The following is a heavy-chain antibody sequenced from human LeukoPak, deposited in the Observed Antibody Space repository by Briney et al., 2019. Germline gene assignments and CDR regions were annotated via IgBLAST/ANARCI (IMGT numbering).Heavy chain of an antibody. V-gene: IGHV3-48*01. J-gene: IGHJ4*02. CDR2: ITNSGNSK. CDR1: EFTFSSYS. Sequence: GGSLRLSCAASEFTFSSYSMNWVRQAPGKGLEWVSYITNSGNSKSYADSVKGRFTISRDNTKNSLYLQMNGLRAEDTAVYYCAKVLAYYFDYWGQGTLVTVSS. CDR3: AKVLAYYFDY.